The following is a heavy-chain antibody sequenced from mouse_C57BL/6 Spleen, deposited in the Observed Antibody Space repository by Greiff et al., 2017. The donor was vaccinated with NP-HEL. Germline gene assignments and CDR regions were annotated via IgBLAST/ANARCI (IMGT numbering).Heavy chain of an antibody. V-gene: IGHV1-69*01. CDR3: AREPGAY. J-gene: IGHJ3*01. CDR1: GYTFTSYW. Sequence: QVQLQQPGAELVMPGASVKLSCKASGYTFTSYWMHWVKQRPGQSLEWIGEIDPSDSYTNYNQKFKGKSTLTVDKSSSTAYMQLSSLTSEDSAVYYCAREPGAYWGQGTLVTVSA. CDR2: IDPSDSYT.